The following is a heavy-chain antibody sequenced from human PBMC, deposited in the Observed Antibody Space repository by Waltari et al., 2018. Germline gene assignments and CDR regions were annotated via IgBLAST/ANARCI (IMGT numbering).Heavy chain of an antibody. Sequence: QLQLQESGPGLVKPSETLSLTCTVSGASVSSRIHYWGWIRQSPGKGLEWIGSITHSGRSYYNPSLRSRVTLLVDTAKNQFSLRVNSVTAADMALYYCAIHMITVTTSSFDYWGQGALVTVSS. J-gene: IGHJ4*02. CDR1: GASVSSRIHY. CDR2: ITHSGRS. CDR3: AIHMITVTTSSFDY. V-gene: IGHV4-39*07. D-gene: IGHD4-17*01.